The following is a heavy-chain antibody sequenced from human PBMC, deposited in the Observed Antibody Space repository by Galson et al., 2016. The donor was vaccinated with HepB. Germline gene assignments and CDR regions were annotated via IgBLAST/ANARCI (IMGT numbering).Heavy chain of an antibody. CDR2: MYYSGST. CDR1: GGPISSNLHY. D-gene: IGHD3-3*01. Sequence: SETLSLTCTVSGGPISSNLHYWGWIRQPPGKGLEWIASMYYSGSTYHNPSLKSRVTLSVDTSKNQFSLKLSSVTAADTAVYYCSRHGPRLRSLGWLVGGSWFDPWGQGTLVTVSS. J-gene: IGHJ5*02. V-gene: IGHV4-39*01. CDR3: SRHGPRLRSLGWLVGGSWFDP.